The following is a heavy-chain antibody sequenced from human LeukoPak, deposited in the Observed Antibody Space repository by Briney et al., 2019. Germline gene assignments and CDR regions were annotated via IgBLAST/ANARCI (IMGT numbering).Heavy chain of an antibody. CDR3: ARHGSGWVPYYFDY. J-gene: IGHJ4*02. Sequence: GGSLRLSCAASGFTFSSYWMSWVRQAPGKGLEWVADIKQDGSEKYYVDSVKGRFTISRDNAKNSLYLQMNSLRAEDTAVYYCARHGSGWVPYYFDYWGQGTLVTVSS. D-gene: IGHD6-19*01. V-gene: IGHV3-7*01. CDR2: IKQDGSEK. CDR1: GFTFSSYW.